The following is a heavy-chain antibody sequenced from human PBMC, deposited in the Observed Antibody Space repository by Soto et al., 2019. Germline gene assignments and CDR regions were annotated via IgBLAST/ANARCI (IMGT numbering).Heavy chain of an antibody. V-gene: IGHV1-8*01. J-gene: IGHJ6*02. CDR3: ARWPDGYYYYGMDV. CDR1: GYTFTSYD. CDR2: MNPNSGNT. Sequence: QVQLVQSGAEVKKPGASVQVSCKASGYTFTSYDINWVRQATGQGLEWMGWMNPNSGNTGYAQKFQGRVTMTTNTPIRTAYMELGSLRSEDTAVNYCARWPDGYYYYGMDVWGQGTTVTVSS.